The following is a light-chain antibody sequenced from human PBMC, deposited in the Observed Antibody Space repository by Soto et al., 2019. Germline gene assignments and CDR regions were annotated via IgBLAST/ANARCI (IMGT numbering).Light chain of an antibody. CDR1: QSVSSSY. J-gene: IGKJ3*01. Sequence: EIVLTQSPGTLSLSPGERATLSCRASQSVSSSYLAWYQQKPGQAPRLLINGASSRATGIPDRVSGSGSGTDFTHTISRLEPEDFAVYYCQQYGSSPPGTFGPGTKVDIK. CDR3: QQYGSSPPGT. CDR2: GAS. V-gene: IGKV3-20*01.